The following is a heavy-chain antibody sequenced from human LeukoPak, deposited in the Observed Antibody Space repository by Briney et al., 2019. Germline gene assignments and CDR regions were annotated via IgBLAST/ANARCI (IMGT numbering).Heavy chain of an antibody. J-gene: IGHJ5*02. CDR3: ARGSPIGYGAEHGLLMTTVTTWFDP. Sequence: SETLSLTCTVSGGSISSGSYYWSWIRQPAGKGLEWIGRIYTSGSTNYNPSLKSRVTISVDTSKNQFSLKLSSVAAADTAVYYCARGSPIGYGAEHGLLMTTVTTWFDPWGQGTLVTVSS. CDR2: IYTSGST. CDR1: GGSISSGSYY. V-gene: IGHV4-61*02. D-gene: IGHD4-17*01.